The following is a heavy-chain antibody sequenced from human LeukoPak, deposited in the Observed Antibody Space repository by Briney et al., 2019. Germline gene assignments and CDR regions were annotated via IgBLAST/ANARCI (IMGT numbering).Heavy chain of an antibody. J-gene: IGHJ4*02. CDR3: ASDYYGSGSYLYYFDY. CDR1: GFTLSSNY. CDR2: MYSGGST. V-gene: IGHV3-53*01. Sequence: VGSLRLSCAASGFTLSSNYMSWVRQAPGKGREGVSVMYSGGSTYYADSVKGRFTISRDNSKNTLYLQMNSLRGEDTAVYCCASDYYGSGSYLYYFDYWGQGTLVTVSS. D-gene: IGHD3-10*01.